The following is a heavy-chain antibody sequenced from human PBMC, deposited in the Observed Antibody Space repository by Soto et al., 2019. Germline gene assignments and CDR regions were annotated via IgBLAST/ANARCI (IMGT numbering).Heavy chain of an antibody. CDR2: IYWDDDK. Sequence: QITFKESGPTLVKPTQTLTLTCTFSGFSVTTSVMGVGWIRQPPGKALEWLALIYWDDDKRYSPSLKGRLTISKDKSKNQVVLTMTNMDPVDTGTYYCAQTPDYSGSGSFRYRGKGTLVTVSS. CDR3: AQTPDYSGSGSFRY. V-gene: IGHV2-5*02. D-gene: IGHD3-10*01. J-gene: IGHJ4*02. CDR1: GFSVTTSVMG.